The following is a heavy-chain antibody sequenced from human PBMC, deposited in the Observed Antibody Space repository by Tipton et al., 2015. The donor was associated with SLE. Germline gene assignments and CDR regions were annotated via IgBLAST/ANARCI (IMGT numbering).Heavy chain of an antibody. J-gene: IGHJ5*02. CDR3: ARRPSGYFPFET. CDR1: GYSFTSYW. D-gene: IGHD5-12*01. Sequence: VQLVQSGAEVKKPGESLKISCKGSGYSFTSYWIGWVRQMPGKGLEWMGVIYPADSDTRYSPSFQGQVTISADTSTDTAYLQWRSLKASDSAMYYCARRPSGYFPFETWGQGTQVTVSS. CDR2: IYPADSDT. V-gene: IGHV5-51*03.